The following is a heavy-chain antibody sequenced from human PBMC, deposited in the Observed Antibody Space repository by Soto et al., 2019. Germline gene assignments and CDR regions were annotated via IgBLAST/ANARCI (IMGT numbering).Heavy chain of an antibody. CDR3: THEGQYPASGTCGRDCYMDV. V-gene: IGHV2-5*02. J-gene: IGHJ6*04. CDR1: GFSLTPYGVA. CDR2: IYWDDHK. Sequence: QITLKESGPTLVKPTQTLTLTCTFSGFSLTPYGVAVGWIRQPPGKAPEWLALIYWDDHKTFRSSLKSRLTITKDTSKNQVVLTLTNMDPVDTATYYCTHEGQYPASGTCGRDCYMDVWGKGTTVTVSS. D-gene: IGHD3-10*01.